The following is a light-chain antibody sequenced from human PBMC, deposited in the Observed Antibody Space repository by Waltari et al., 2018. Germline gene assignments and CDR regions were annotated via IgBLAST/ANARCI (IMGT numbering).Light chain of an antibody. CDR3: QQYNIWPWT. CDR2: RAS. Sequence: EVVMTQSPATLSVSPGERVPLSCRASQSAKTSLAWYQQTPGQAPSLLIYRASTRAAGVPDRFSGSGSGTEFTLTISSLQSEDSAIYYCQQYNIWPWTFGPGTNVDIK. J-gene: IGKJ1*01. V-gene: IGKV3D-15*01. CDR1: QSAKTS.